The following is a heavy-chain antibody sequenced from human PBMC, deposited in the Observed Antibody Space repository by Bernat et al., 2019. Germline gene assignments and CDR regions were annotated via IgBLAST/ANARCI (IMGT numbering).Heavy chain of an antibody. CDR2: INGDGSNT. CDR1: GITFSGHW. D-gene: IGHD3-10*02. CDR3: IRCSGSYGDFDY. J-gene: IGHJ4*02. V-gene: IGHV3-74*01. Sequence: EVQLVESGGGLVQPGGSVRSSCAASGITFSGHWMHWVRQAQGKGLVWVSRINGDGSNTYYADSVKGRFTISRDNAKNTLYLQMNSLRAEDTALYYCIRCSGSYGDFDYWGQGTLVTVSS.